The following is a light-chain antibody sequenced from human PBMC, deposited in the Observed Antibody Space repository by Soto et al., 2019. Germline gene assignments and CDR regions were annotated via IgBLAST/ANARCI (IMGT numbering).Light chain of an antibody. CDR1: QSVSSN. J-gene: IGKJ5*01. Sequence: EVVMTQSPATLSVSPGERATPSCRASQSVSSNLAWYQQKPGQAPRLLIYGASTRAAGIPARFSGSGSGTEFTLTISNLQSEDFAVYYCQQYNNWPPITFGQGTRLEIK. CDR3: QQYNNWPPIT. V-gene: IGKV3-15*01. CDR2: GAS.